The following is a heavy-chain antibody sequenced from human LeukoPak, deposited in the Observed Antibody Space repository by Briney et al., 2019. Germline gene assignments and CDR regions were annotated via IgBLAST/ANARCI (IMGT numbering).Heavy chain of an antibody. CDR2: INHSGST. V-gene: IGHV4-34*01. CDR1: GGSFSGYY. CDR3: ARAGTTYYYGSGSYYTQPFDY. D-gene: IGHD3-10*01. Sequence: SETLSLTCAVYGGSFSGYYWSWIRQPPGKGLEWIGEINHSGSTNYNPSLKSRVTISVDTSKNQFSLKLSSVTAADTAVYYCARAGTTYYYGSGSYYTQPFDYWGQGTLVTVSP. J-gene: IGHJ4*02.